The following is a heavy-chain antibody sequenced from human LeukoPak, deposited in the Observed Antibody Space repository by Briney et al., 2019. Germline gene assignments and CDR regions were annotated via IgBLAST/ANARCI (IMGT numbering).Heavy chain of an antibody. CDR1: GFTFSSYA. CDR2: ISGSGGST. D-gene: IGHD3-22*01. CDR3: AKAPVSYYYNDSSGHPPYYFDY. J-gene: IGHJ4*02. V-gene: IGHV3-23*01. Sequence: GGSLRLSCAASGFTFSSYAMSWVRQAPGKGLEWVSAISGSGGSTYYADSAKGRITISRDNSKNTLYLQMNSLRAEDTAVYYCAKAPVSYYYNDSSGHPPYYFDYWGQGTLVTVSS.